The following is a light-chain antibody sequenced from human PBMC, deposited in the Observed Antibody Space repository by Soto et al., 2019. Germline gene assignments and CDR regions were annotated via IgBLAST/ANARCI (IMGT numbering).Light chain of an antibody. CDR1: SGSVSTRYY. Sequence: QTVVTQEPSFSVSPGGTVTLTCGVSSGSVSTRYYPSWYQQTPGQAPRTLIYSTSTRSSGVPDRFSGSIVGNKAALTISGAQADDESDYYCGSYAGSNILYVFGTGTKLTVL. V-gene: IGLV8-61*01. J-gene: IGLJ1*01. CDR3: GSYAGSNILYV. CDR2: STS.